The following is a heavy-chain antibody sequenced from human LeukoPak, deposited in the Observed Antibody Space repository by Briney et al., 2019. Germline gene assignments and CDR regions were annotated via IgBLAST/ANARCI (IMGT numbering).Heavy chain of an antibody. V-gene: IGHV1-8*01. Sequence: ASVTVSCKASGYTFTSYDINWVRQATGQGLEWMGWMNPNSGNTGYAQKFQGRVTMTRNTSISTAYMELSSLRSEDTAVYYCASLGYSYGYTDYWGQGTLVTVSS. CDR3: ASLGYSYGYTDY. CDR2: MNPNSGNT. D-gene: IGHD5-18*01. J-gene: IGHJ4*02. CDR1: GYTFTSYD.